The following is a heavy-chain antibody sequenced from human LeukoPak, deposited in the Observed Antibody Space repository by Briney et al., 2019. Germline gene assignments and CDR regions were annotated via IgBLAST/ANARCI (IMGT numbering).Heavy chain of an antibody. J-gene: IGHJ4*02. Sequence: PSETLSLTCTVSGGSISSSSYYWGWIRQPPGKGLEWIGSIYYSGSTYYNPSLMSRVTISVDTSKNQFSLKLSSVTAADTAVYYCARVLGSSWYYFDYWGQGTLVTVSS. CDR1: GGSISSSSYY. CDR3: ARVLGSSWYYFDY. CDR2: IYYSGST. D-gene: IGHD6-13*01. V-gene: IGHV4-39*07.